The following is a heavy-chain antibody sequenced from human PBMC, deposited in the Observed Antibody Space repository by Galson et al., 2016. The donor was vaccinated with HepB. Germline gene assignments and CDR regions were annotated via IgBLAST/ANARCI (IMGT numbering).Heavy chain of an antibody. Sequence: SLRLSCAASGFTVSSNYMTWVRQAPGKGLEWVSVIYSGGSTYYADSVKGRFTISRDNSKNTLYLQMNSLRAEDTAVYSCARDKYSGSNAGGLDYWGQGTLVTVSS. V-gene: IGHV3-53*01. CDR1: GFTVSSNY. D-gene: IGHD1-26*01. J-gene: IGHJ4*02. CDR3: ARDKYSGSNAGGLDY. CDR2: IYSGGST.